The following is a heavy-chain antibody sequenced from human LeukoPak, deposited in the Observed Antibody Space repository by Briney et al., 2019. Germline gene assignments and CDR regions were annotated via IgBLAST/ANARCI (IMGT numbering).Heavy chain of an antibody. V-gene: IGHV5-51*01. CDR1: GYSFTSYW. Sequence: GESLKISCKGSGYSFTSYWVGWVRQMPGKGLEWMGIIYPGDSDTRYSPSFQGQVTISADKSISTAYLQWSSLKASDTAMYYCARLPPSGSSSSEIDYWGQGTLVTVSS. J-gene: IGHJ4*02. CDR3: ARLPPSGSSSSEIDY. D-gene: IGHD6-6*01. CDR2: IYPGDSDT.